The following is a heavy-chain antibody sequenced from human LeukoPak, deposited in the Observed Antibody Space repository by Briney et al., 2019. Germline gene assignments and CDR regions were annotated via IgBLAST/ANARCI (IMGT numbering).Heavy chain of an antibody. Sequence: ASVKVSCKASGYTFTGYYMHWVRQAPGQGLEWMGWISVYNGNTNYAQKLQGRVTVTTDTSTSTAYMELRSLRSDDTAVYYCARDQVAAAGPYYFENWGQGTRVTVSS. D-gene: IGHD6-13*01. CDR2: ISVYNGNT. CDR3: ARDQVAAAGPYYFEN. CDR1: GYTFTGYY. V-gene: IGHV1-18*04. J-gene: IGHJ4*02.